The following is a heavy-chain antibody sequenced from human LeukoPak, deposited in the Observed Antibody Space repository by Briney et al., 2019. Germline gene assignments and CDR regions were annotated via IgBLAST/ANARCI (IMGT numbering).Heavy chain of an antibody. CDR3: ARGSASNWPLDH. J-gene: IGHJ4*02. Sequence: GASVKVSCKASGYIFSDYAMHWVRQAPGQRFEWMGWIDASNGDPRYSQNFQSRVTITRDTSASTAYIELRTLRSEDTAMYYCARGSASNWPLDHWGQETLVTISS. CDR2: IDASNGDP. D-gene: IGHD6-13*01. V-gene: IGHV1-3*01. CDR1: GYIFSDYA.